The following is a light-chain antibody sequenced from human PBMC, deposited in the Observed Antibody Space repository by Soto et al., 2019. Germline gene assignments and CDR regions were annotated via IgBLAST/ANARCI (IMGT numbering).Light chain of an antibody. CDR3: QNYDTSPT. CDR1: QRVGSSY. J-gene: IGKJ1*01. Sequence: EIVLTQSPGTLSLSAGERATLSCRASQRVGSSYLAWYQQKPGQAPTVLIYGASSRATGIPDRFSGSGSGTDFTLTISRLEPEDFAVYYCQNYDTSPTFGQGTKVEI. V-gene: IGKV3-20*01. CDR2: GAS.